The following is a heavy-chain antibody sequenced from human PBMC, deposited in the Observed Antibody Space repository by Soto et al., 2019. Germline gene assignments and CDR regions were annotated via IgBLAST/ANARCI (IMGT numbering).Heavy chain of an antibody. CDR2: INPNSGGT. J-gene: IGHJ6*02. D-gene: IGHD6-6*01. V-gene: IGHV1-2*02. CDR1: GYTFTGYY. CDR3: ARDEVRIAARLRHYYYGMDV. Sequence: VASVKVSCKASGYTFTGYYMHWVRQAPGQGLEWMGWINPNSGGTNYAQKFQGRVTMTRDTSISTAYMELSRLRSDDTAVYYCARDEVRIAARLRHYYYGMDVWGQGTTVTVSS.